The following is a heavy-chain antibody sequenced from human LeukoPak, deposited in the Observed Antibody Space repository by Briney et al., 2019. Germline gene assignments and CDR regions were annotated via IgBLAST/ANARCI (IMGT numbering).Heavy chain of an antibody. CDR2: INPNSGGT. V-gene: IGHV1-2*06. CDR3: ARGELVGLGATSAGWFDP. D-gene: IGHD1-26*01. Sequence: ASVKVSCKASGYTFTGYYMHWVRRAPGQGLEWMGRINPNSGGTNYAQKFQGRVTMTRDTSISTAYMELSRLRSDDTTVYYCARGELVGLGATSAGWFDPWGQGTLVTVSS. CDR1: GYTFTGYY. J-gene: IGHJ5*02.